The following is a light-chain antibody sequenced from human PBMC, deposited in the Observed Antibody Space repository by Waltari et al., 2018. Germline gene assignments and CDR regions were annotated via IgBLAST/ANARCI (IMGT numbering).Light chain of an antibody. Sequence: DIQMTQSPSSLSASVGDRVTITCRASQSISSYLNWYQQKPGKAPKLLIYAASSLQSGVPSRFSGSGSGTDFTLTISSLQPEDFATYYCQQHDNLPITFGRGTRLEIK. V-gene: IGKV1-39*01. CDR2: AAS. J-gene: IGKJ5*01. CDR3: QQHDNLPIT. CDR1: QSISSY.